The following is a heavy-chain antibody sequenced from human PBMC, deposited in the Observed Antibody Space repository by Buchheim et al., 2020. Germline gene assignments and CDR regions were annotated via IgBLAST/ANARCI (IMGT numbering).Heavy chain of an antibody. D-gene: IGHD5-12*01. V-gene: IGHV4-61*02. J-gene: IGHJ4*02. CDR3: ASLLSRGYSGYGAYYFDY. Sequence: QVQLQESGPGLVKPSQTLSLTCTVSGGSISSGSYYWSWIRQPAGKGLEWIGRIYTSGSTNYNPSLKSRVTISVDTSKNQFSLKLSSVTAADTAVYYCASLLSRGYSGYGAYYFDYWGQGTLITVSS. CDR2: IYTSGST. CDR1: GGSISSGSYY.